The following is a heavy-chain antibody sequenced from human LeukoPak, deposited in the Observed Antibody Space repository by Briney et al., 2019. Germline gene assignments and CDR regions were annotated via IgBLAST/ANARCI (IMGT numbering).Heavy chain of an antibody. V-gene: IGHV4-34*01. Sequence: SETLSLTCAVYGGSFSGYYWSWIRQPPEKGLEWIGEINHSESTNYNPSLKSRVTISVDTSKSQFSLKLSSVTAADTAVYYCARAQQLYYFDYWGQGTLVTVSS. J-gene: IGHJ4*02. CDR2: INHSEST. CDR1: GGSFSGYY. CDR3: ARAQQLYYFDY. D-gene: IGHD6-13*01.